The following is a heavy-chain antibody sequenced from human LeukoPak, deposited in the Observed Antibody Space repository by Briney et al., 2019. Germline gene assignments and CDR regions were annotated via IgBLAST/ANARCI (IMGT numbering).Heavy chain of an antibody. J-gene: IGHJ4*02. Sequence: SETLSLTCTVSGGSISSSSYYWGWIRQPPGKGLEWIGSIYYSGSTYYNPSLKSRVTISVDTSKNQFSLKLSSVTAADTAVYYCARDLRLWFGIFDYWGQGTLVTVSS. CDR1: GGSISSSSYY. CDR2: IYYSGST. CDR3: ARDLRLWFGIFDY. D-gene: IGHD3-10*01. V-gene: IGHV4-39*02.